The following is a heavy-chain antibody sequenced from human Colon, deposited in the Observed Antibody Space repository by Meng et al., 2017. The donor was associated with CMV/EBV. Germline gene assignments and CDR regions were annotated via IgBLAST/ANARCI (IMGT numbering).Heavy chain of an antibody. D-gene: IGHD2-2*01. CDR1: GFTFSSYH. CDR2: IYHSGST. J-gene: IGHJ5*02. Sequence: ESLKISCAASGFTFSSYHMSWVRQAPRKGLEWIGSIYHSGSTYYNPSLKSRVTISVDTSKNQFSLKLSSVTAADTAVYYCARVLSGPAGWFDPWGQGTLVTVSS. V-gene: IGHV4-38-2*01. CDR3: ARVLSGPAGWFDP.